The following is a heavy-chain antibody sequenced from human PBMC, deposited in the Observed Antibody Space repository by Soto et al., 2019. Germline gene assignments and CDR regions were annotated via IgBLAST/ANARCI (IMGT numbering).Heavy chain of an antibody. CDR2: IYYSGST. D-gene: IGHD2-2*03. Sequence: SETLSLTCTVSGGSISSSTYYWSWIRQHPGKGQEWIGYIYYSGSTYYNPSLKSRVTISVDTSKNEFSLRLSSVTAADTAVYYCARLNGYCISTNCHGYYGMDVWGQGTTVTVSS. V-gene: IGHV4-30-4*08. CDR1: GGSISSSTYY. J-gene: IGHJ6*02. CDR3: ARLNGYCISTNCHGYYGMDV.